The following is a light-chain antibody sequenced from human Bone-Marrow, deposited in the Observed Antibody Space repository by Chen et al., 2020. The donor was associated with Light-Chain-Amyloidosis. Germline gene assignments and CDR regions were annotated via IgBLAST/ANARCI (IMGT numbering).Light chain of an antibody. Sequence: SYELTQPPSVSVSPGQTARITCSGDALPKKYAFWYQQKSGQPHVLVIYEDNKRASEFPERFSGSSSGTVATLTISGAQVEDEAVYHCYSTDISGNVAVFGGGTKLTVL. CDR1: ALPKKY. V-gene: IGLV3-10*01. J-gene: IGLJ3*02. CDR3: YSTDISGNVAV. CDR2: EDN.